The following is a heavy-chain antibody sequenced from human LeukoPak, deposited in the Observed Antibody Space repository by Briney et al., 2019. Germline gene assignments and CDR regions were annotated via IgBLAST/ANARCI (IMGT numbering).Heavy chain of an antibody. D-gene: IGHD4-23*01. Sequence: SETLSLTSTVSGGSISSSSYYWGWIRQPPGKGLEWIGSIYYSGSTYYNPSLKSRVTISVDTSKNQFSLKLSSVTAADTAVYYCATTDYGGKGSDPWGQGTLVTVSS. J-gene: IGHJ5*02. CDR3: ATTDYGGKGSDP. V-gene: IGHV4-39*01. CDR1: GGSISSSSYY. CDR2: IYYSGST.